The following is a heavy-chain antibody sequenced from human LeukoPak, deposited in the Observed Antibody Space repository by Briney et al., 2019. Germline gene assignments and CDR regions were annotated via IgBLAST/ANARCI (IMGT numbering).Heavy chain of an antibody. CDR1: GFTFSSYE. V-gene: IGHV3-48*03. Sequence: GGSLRLSCAASGFTFSSYEMNWVRQAPGKGLEWVSYISSSGSTIYYADSVKGRFTISRDNAKNSLYLQMNSLRAEDTAVYYCARGDLAVGATGVWGQGTLVTVSS. D-gene: IGHD1-26*01. CDR3: ARGDLAVGATGV. CDR2: ISSSGSTI. J-gene: IGHJ4*02.